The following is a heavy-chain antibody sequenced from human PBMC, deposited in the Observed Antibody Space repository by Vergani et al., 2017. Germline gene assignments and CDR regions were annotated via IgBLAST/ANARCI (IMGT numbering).Heavy chain of an antibody. V-gene: IGHV1-46*03. D-gene: IGHD3-9*01. CDR2: INPSGGHT. CDR3: ARGDYGILTGYRY. J-gene: IGHJ4*02. Sequence: QVQVVQSGAEVKKSGASGKVSCKTSGYTFSNYYMHWVRQAPGQGLEWMGIINPSGGHTNYAQKFQGRVTMTRDTSTSTVYMELSSLRSEDTALYYCARGDYGILTGYRYWGQGTLVTVSA. CDR1: GYTFSNYY.